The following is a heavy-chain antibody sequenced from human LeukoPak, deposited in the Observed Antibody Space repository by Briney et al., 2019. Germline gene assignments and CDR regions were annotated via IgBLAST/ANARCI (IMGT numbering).Heavy chain of an antibody. D-gene: IGHD5-12*01. CDR3: ARGAPISGYGC. CDR2: INHSGST. J-gene: IGHJ4*02. Sequence: SETLSLTCAVYGGSFSGYYWSWIRQPPGKGLEWIGEINHSGSTNYNPSLKSRVTISVDTSKNQFSLKLSSVTAADTAVYYCARGAPISGYGCWGQGTLVTVSS. CDR1: GGSFSGYY. V-gene: IGHV4-34*01.